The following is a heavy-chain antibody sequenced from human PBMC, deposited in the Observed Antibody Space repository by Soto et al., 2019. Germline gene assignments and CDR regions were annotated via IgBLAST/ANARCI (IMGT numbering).Heavy chain of an antibody. CDR1: GYTFSNFG. Sequence: QVQLVQSGGEVKKPGASVKVSCKASGYTFSNFGLSWVRQAPGQGLELMGWISPYNGNTNDAQKLQGRLTRTTDTSTSTAYMELRGLRSDDTVVYYCAIDRRGVSVTGGGFDSWGQGTLVTVSS. J-gene: IGHJ4*02. D-gene: IGHD2-8*02. CDR2: ISPYNGNT. CDR3: AIDRRGVSVTGGGFDS. V-gene: IGHV1-18*01.